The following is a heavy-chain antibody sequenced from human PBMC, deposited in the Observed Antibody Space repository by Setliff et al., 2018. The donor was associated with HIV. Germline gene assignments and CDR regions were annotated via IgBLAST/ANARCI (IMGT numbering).Heavy chain of an antibody. J-gene: IGHJ4*02. CDR1: GYTLTEVS. D-gene: IGHD3-10*01. V-gene: IGHV1-8*01. CDR3: ARVPPRWFGQLLYLQAFDH. Sequence: ASVKVSCKLSGYTLTEVSMHWVRQGTGQGLQWMGWMNPDSGNTGSAQNFQGRITMTRSTSTSTAYMELSSLRSEDTAVYYCARVPPRWFGQLLYLQAFDHWGQGTLVTVSS. CDR2: MNPDSGNT.